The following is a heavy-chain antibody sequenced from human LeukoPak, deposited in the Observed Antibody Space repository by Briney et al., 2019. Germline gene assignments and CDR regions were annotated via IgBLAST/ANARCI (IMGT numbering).Heavy chain of an antibody. V-gene: IGHV3-30*02. CDR3: ARPDYDFWSGSPGGHYMDV. J-gene: IGHJ6*03. CDR1: GFTFSSYG. CDR2: IRFDGSIK. Sequence: GGSLRLSCAASGFTFSSYGMHWVRQAPGKGLEWVAFIRFDGSIKYYAESVKGRFTISRDNSKNTLYVQMNSLRDEDTAVYYCARPDYDFWSGSPGGHYMDVWGKGTTVTVSS. D-gene: IGHD3-3*01.